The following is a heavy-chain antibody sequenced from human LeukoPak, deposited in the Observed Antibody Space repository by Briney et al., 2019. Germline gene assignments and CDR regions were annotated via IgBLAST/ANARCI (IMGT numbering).Heavy chain of an antibody. CDR2: IYYSGST. CDR1: GVSISSYY. J-gene: IGHJ4*02. D-gene: IGHD6-19*01. Sequence: PSETLSLTCTVSGVSISSYYWSWIRQPPGKGLEWIGYIYYSGSTNYNPSLKSRVTISVDTSKNQFSLKLSSVTAADTAVYYCARALAVAGRFYFDYWGQGTLVTVSS. V-gene: IGHV4-59*01. CDR3: ARALAVAGRFYFDY.